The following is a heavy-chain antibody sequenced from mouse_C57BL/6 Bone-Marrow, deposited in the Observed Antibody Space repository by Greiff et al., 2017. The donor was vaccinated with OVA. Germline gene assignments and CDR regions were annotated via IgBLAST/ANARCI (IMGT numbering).Heavy chain of an antibody. CDR1: GYTFTSYW. V-gene: IGHV1-69*01. J-gene: IGHJ2*01. CDR2: IDPSDSYT. Sequence: QVQLQQPGAELVMPGASVKLSCKASGYTFTSYWMHWVKQRPGQGLEWIGEIDPSDSYTKYNQKFKGKSTFTVDKSSSTAYMQLSSLTSEDSAVYYCAMTSYFDYWGQGTTLTVSS. CDR3: AMTSYFDY.